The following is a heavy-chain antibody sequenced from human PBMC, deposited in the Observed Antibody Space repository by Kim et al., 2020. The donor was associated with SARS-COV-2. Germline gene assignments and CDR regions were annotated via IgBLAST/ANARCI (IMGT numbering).Heavy chain of an antibody. J-gene: IGHJ5*02. D-gene: IGHD3-10*01. CDR3: ARMGKGGSFDGFDP. CDR2: INPSTGNP. Sequence: ASVKVSCKASGYRFSNYAMNWLRQAPGQGLEWMGWINPSTGNPTYAPAFRGRFVFSLDTSVSTAYLEIRGLKTEDTAVYYCARMGKGGSFDGFDPWGQGT. CDR1: GYRFSNYA. V-gene: IGHV7-4-1*02.